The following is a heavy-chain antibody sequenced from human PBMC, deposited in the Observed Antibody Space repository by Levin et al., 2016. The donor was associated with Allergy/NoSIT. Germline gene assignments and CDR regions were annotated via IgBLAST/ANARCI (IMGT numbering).Heavy chain of an antibody. CDR2: IKRKSEGEAT. CDR1: GFTFTNTW. CDR3: ITGLGKTDHDY. J-gene: IGHJ4*02. V-gene: IGHV3-15*01. Sequence: GESLKISCAASGFTFTNTWMSWVRQAPGKGLEWVGRIKRKSEGEATDYAAPVKGRFFISRDDSKSTVSLQMDSLKIDDTAVYYCITGLGKTDHDYWGQGVLVTVSS. D-gene: IGHD1-14*01.